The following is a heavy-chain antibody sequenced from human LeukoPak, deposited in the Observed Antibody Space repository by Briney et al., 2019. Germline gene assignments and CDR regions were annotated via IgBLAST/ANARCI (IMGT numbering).Heavy chain of an antibody. CDR3: AREPTTYGSGSSFDY. Sequence: PGGSLKLSCAASGFTFSNYAMHWVRQAPGKGLEYVSAISSNGGRTHYANSVKGRFTISRDNSKNTLFLQMGSLRAEDMAVYYCAREPTTYGSGSSFDYWGQGTLVTVSS. CDR2: ISSNGGRT. J-gene: IGHJ4*02. CDR1: GFTFSNYA. V-gene: IGHV3-64*01. D-gene: IGHD3-10*01.